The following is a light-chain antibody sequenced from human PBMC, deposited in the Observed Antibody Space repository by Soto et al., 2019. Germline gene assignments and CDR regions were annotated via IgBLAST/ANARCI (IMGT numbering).Light chain of an antibody. CDR3: SSYAGSKGV. CDR1: SSDVGGYNY. CDR2: EVS. J-gene: IGLJ1*01. V-gene: IGLV2-8*01. Sequence: QSLLTQRPYASGSPGQSFTISCTGTSSDVGGYNYVSWYQQHPGKAPKLMIYEVSKRPSGVPDRFSGSKSGNTASLTVSGLQAEDEADYYCSSYAGSKGVFGTGTKLTVL.